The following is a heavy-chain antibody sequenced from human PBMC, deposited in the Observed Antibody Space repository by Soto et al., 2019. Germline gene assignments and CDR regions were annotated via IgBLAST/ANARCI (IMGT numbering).Heavy chain of an antibody. V-gene: IGHV4-38-2*02. CDR1: GYSISSGYY. CDR3: ARDRRPGIAATSYGMDV. J-gene: IGHJ6*02. D-gene: IGHD6-13*01. Sequence: PSETLSLTCSVSGYSISSGYYWGWIRQAPGKGLEWIGNIHHSGSTYYNPSLESRVTISIDTSKNQFSLRLTSVTAADTAIYYCARDRRPGIAATSYGMDVWGQGTTVTVS. CDR2: IHHSGST.